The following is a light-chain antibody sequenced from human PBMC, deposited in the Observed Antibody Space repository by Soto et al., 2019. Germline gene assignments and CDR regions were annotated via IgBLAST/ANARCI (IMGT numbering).Light chain of an antibody. V-gene: IGLV2-23*01. CDR3: CSYAGSSPYVV. J-gene: IGLJ2*01. Sequence: QSALTQPASVSGSPGQSITISCTGTSSDVGSYNLVSWYQQHPGKAPKLMIYEGSKRPSGVSNRFSGSKSGNTASLTISGLQAEDDADYYCCSYAGSSPYVVFGGGTKLTV. CDR1: SSDVGSYNL. CDR2: EGS.